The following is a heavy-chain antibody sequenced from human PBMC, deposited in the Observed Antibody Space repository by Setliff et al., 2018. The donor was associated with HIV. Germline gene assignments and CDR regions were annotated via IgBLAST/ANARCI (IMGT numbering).Heavy chain of an antibody. CDR2: ISGSGGTK. CDR3: ARLSATTGWPPAYFDS. D-gene: IGHD6-19*01. Sequence: PGGSLRLSCVASAFTFSSYAMNWVRQAPGKGLEWVSTISGSGGTKYYADSVKGRFTISRDNSKNTLYLRMDSLRAEDTAIYYRARLSATTGWPPAYFDSGGQGALVTVSS. CDR1: AFTFSSYA. V-gene: IGHV3-23*01. J-gene: IGHJ4*02.